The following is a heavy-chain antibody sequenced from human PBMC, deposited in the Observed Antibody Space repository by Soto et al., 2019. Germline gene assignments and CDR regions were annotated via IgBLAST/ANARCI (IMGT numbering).Heavy chain of an antibody. D-gene: IGHD2-21*02. J-gene: IGHJ4*02. Sequence: SVKVSCKASGGTFSSYAISWVRQAPGQGLEWMGGIIPIFGTADYAQKFQGRVTITADESTSTAYMELSSLRSEDTAVYYCARGIFCGGDCYSAWGQGTLVTVSS. CDR1: GGTFSSYA. V-gene: IGHV1-69*13. CDR3: ARGIFCGGDCYSA. CDR2: IIPIFGTA.